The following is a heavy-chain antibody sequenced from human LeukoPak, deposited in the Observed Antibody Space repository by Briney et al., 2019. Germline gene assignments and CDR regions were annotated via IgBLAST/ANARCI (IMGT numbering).Heavy chain of an antibody. D-gene: IGHD2/OR15-2a*01. V-gene: IGHV3-7*01. CDR2: IKQDGSEK. Sequence: SGGSLRLSCAASGFTFSSYWMRWVSQAPGKGGEWVANIKQDGSEKYYVDSVKGRFTISRDNPKNSLYLQMNSLRAEDTAVYYCARGLYLGDYWGQGTLVTVSS. CDR1: GFTFSSYW. J-gene: IGHJ4*02. CDR3: ARGLYLGDY.